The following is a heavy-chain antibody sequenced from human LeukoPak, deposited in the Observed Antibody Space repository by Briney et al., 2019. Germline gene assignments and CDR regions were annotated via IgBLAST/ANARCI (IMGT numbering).Heavy chain of an antibody. V-gene: IGHV3-30*14. CDR1: GFTFSSYA. CDR3: ARALSAPPYYYYGMDV. D-gene: IGHD2/OR15-2a*01. J-gene: IGHJ6*02. Sequence: GRSLRLSCAASGFTFSSYAMHWVRHTPGKGLEWVAGITWNRDNIGYGDSVKGRFTISRDNSKNTLYLQMNSLRAEDTAVYYCARALSAPPYYYYGMDVWGQGTTVTVSS. CDR2: ITWNRDNI.